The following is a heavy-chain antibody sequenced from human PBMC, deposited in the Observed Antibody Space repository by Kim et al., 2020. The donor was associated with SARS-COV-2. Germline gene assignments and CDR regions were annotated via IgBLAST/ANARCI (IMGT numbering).Heavy chain of an antibody. J-gene: IGHJ5*02. D-gene: IGHD3-16*01. CDR2: SYT. CDR3: ARGQVEFGP. Sequence: SYTNYADSVKGRLTISRDNAKNSLYLQMNSLRAEDTAVYYCARGQVEFGPWGQGTLVTVSS. V-gene: IGHV3-11*05.